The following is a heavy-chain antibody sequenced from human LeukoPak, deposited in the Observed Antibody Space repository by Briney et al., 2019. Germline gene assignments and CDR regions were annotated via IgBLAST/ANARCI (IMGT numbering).Heavy chain of an antibody. CDR2: ISYDGSNK. J-gene: IGHJ6*04. CDR3: AKTPRKDYYYGMDV. V-gene: IGHV3-30*18. CDR1: GFTFSSYG. Sequence: GRSLRLSCAASGFTFSSYGMHWVRQAPGKGLEWVAVISYDGSNKYYTDPVKGRFTISRDSSKNTLYLQMNSLRAEDTAVYYCAKTPRKDYYYGMDVWGKGTTVTVSS.